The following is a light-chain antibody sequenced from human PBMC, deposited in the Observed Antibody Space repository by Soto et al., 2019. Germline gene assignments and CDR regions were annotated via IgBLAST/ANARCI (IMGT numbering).Light chain of an antibody. Sequence: QSVLTQPASVSGSPGQSITISCTGTSSVVGGYNYVSWHQQHPGKAPKLTIYDVSSRPSGVSNRFSASKSGNTASLTISGLQAEDEADYYCTSYTSSGTYVFGTGTKVTVL. CDR1: SSVVGGYNY. V-gene: IGLV2-14*01. J-gene: IGLJ1*01. CDR2: DVS. CDR3: TSYTSSGTYV.